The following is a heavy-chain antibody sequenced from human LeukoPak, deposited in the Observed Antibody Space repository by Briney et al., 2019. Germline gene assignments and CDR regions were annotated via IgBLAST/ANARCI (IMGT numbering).Heavy chain of an antibody. D-gene: IGHD5-24*01. Sequence: PGGSLRLSCAASGFTVSSNYMSWVRQAPGKGLEWVSSISSSSSYIYYADSVKGRFTISRDNAKNSLYLQMNSLRAEDTAVYYCARDPGYNPFYFDYWGQGTLVTVSS. CDR3: ARDPGYNPFYFDY. J-gene: IGHJ4*02. CDR1: GFTVSSNY. V-gene: IGHV3-21*01. CDR2: ISSSSSYI.